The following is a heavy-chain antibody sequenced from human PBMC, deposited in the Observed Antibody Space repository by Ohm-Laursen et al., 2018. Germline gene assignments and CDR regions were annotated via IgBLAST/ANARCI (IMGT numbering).Heavy chain of an antibody. Sequence: ASVKVSCKASGYNFTSYGISWVRQAPGQGLEWMGWINPNSGGTNYAQKFQGRVTMTRDTSISTAYMELSRLRSDDTAVYYCARGGIVVVPAAMYGMDVWGQGTTVTVSS. CDR3: ARGGIVVVPAAMYGMDV. CDR1: GYNFTSYG. J-gene: IGHJ6*02. CDR2: INPNSGGT. V-gene: IGHV1-2*02. D-gene: IGHD2-2*01.